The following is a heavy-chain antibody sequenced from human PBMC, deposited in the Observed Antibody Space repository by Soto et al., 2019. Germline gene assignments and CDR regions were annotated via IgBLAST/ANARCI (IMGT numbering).Heavy chain of an antibody. CDR3: ARQPSTAQWSA. Sequence: GESLKLSCEVSGYSFTSYWIGCVRQMPGKGLEWMAIIYPGYSDIRYSPSFQGQVTISADKSLSTAYLQWRSLKASDSAMYYCARQPSTAQWSAWAQGTTVTAS. CDR2: IYPGYSDI. J-gene: IGHJ6*02. CDR1: GYSFTSYW. D-gene: IGHD6-19*01. V-gene: IGHV5-51*01.